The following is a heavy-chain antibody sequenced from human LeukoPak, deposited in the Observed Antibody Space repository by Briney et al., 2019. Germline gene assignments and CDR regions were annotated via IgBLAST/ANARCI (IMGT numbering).Heavy chain of an antibody. CDR3: ARAHSSSSTFDL. V-gene: IGHV3-33*01. D-gene: IGHD6-6*01. J-gene: IGHJ4*02. Sequence: GGSLRLSCAASGFTFSDYGIPWVRQAPGQGLEWVALIWYDGSKKYYADSVKGRFTISRDNTKNTLYLQLNSLRAADTAVYYCARAHSSSSTFDLWGQGTLVNVSS. CDR1: GFTFSDYG. CDR2: IWYDGSKK.